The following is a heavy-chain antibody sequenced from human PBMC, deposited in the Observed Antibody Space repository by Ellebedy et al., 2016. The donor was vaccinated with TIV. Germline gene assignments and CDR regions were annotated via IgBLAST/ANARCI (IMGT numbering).Heavy chain of an antibody. CDR2: INPTTGNS. CDR1: GYTFTSYY. J-gene: IGHJ4*02. CDR3: ARGDNYYYDSSGYYYTY. V-gene: IGHV1-46*01. Sequence: ASVKVSCKASGYTFTSYYFYWVRQAPGQGLEWMGIINPTTGNSNYAQKFQGRVTMTRATSTSTVYMELSSLRSEDTAVYYCARGDNYYYDSSGYYYTYWGQGTLVTVSS. D-gene: IGHD3-22*01.